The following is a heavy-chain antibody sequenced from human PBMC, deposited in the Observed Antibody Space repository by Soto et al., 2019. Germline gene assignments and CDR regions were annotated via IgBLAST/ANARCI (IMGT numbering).Heavy chain of an antibody. Sequence: QVQLQESGPGLVRPSETLSLTCTVSSDSISSYYWIWIRQSPGKGLEWIGYTDYSGDTNYNPSLKSRVTISGDTSKKQFSLRLSSVTAADTAVYYCARAVGDPLYYLDYWGQGTLVIVSS. D-gene: IGHD6-19*01. V-gene: IGHV4-59*08. CDR1: SDSISSYY. CDR2: TDYSGDT. J-gene: IGHJ4*02. CDR3: ARAVGDPLYYLDY.